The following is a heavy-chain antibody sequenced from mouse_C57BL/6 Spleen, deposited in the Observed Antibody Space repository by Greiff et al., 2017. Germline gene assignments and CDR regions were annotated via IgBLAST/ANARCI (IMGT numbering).Heavy chain of an antibody. Sequence: VQLQQSGAELARPGASVKMSCKASGYTFTSYTMHWVKQRPGQGLEWIGYINPSSGYTKYNQKFKDKAPLTADKSSSTADMQLSSLTSEDSAVYYCARRGITTNFDDWGQGTTLTVSS. D-gene: IGHD2-4*01. V-gene: IGHV1-4*01. CDR3: ARRGITTNFDD. CDR2: INPSSGYT. CDR1: GYTFTSYT. J-gene: IGHJ2*01.